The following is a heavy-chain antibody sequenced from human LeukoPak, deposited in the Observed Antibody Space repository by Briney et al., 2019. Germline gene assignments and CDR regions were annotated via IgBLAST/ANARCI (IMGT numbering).Heavy chain of an antibody. Sequence: GGSLRLSCAASGFTFSNAWMSWVRQAPGKGLEWVGRIKSKTDGGTTDYAAPVKGRFTISRDDSKNTLYLQMNSLRAEDTAVYYCAELGITMIGGVWGKGTTVTVSS. CDR2: IKSKTDGGTT. CDR3: AELGITMIGGV. V-gene: IGHV3-15*01. D-gene: IGHD3-10*02. J-gene: IGHJ6*04. CDR1: GFTFSNAW.